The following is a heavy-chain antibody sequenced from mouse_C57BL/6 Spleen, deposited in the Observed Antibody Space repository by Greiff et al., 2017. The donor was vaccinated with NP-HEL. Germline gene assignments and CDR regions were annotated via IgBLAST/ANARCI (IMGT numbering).Heavy chain of an antibody. D-gene: IGHD3-3*01. V-gene: IGHV1-15*01. CDR3: TRRGWDYFDY. CDR2: IAPETGGT. CDR1: GYTFTDYE. Sequence: QVQLQQSGAELVRPGASVTLSCKASGYTFTDYEMHWVKQTPVHGLEWIGAIAPETGGTAYNQKFQGKAILTTDKSSSTAYMELRSLTSEDSAVYYCTRRGWDYFDYWGQGTTLTVSS. J-gene: IGHJ2*01.